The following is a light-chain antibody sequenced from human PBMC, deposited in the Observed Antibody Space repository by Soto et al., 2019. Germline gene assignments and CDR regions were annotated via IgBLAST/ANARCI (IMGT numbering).Light chain of an antibody. Sequence: QSVLTQPPSVSGAPGQRVTISCTGSSSNIGAGYDVHWYQQLPGTAPKLLIYGNSNRPSGVPDRFSGSKSGTSASLAITGFQAEDEADYYCQSYDSRLSGYVFVTGTKV. CDR2: GNS. J-gene: IGLJ1*01. CDR1: SSNIGAGYD. CDR3: QSYDSRLSGYV. V-gene: IGLV1-40*01.